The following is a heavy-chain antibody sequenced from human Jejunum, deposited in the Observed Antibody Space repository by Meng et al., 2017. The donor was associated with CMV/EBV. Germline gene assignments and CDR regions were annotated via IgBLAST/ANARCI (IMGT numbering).Heavy chain of an antibody. D-gene: IGHD2-2*01. CDR3: ARVSSTSLLTYYYYGMDV. CDR1: SYW. Sequence: SYWMHWVRQAPGKGLVWVSRINSDGSSTSYADSVKDRFTISRDNAKNTLYLQMNSLRAEDTAVYYCARVSSTSLLTYYYYGMDVWGQGTTVTVSS. J-gene: IGHJ6*02. CDR2: INSDGSST. V-gene: IGHV3-74*01.